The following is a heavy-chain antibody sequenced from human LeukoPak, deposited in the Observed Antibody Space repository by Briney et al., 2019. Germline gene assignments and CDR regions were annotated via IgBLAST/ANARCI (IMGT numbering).Heavy chain of an antibody. CDR2: ISGGGGST. V-gene: IGHV3-23*01. CDR1: GFTFSSYA. Sequence: PGGSLRLSCAASGFTFSSYAMTWVRQAPGKGLEWVSAISGGGGSTYYADSVKGRFTISRDDSKNTLYLQMNSLRAEDTAVYYCAKDYSSGPAALDYWGQGTLVTVSS. CDR3: AKDYSSGPAALDY. J-gene: IGHJ4*02. D-gene: IGHD6-19*01.